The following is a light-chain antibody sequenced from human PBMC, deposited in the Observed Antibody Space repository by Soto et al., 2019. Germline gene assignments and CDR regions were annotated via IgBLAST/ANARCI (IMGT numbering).Light chain of an antibody. J-gene: IGKJ1*01. CDR3: QQYNDYSWS. Sequence: IQMTQSPSTLSASVGDRVAITCRASQSIGIWLAWYQQKPGKAPRFLIYKASSLESGVPSSFSGSGYGTEFTLTISSLQPDDVAPYDCQQYNDYSWSFGQGTKVDIK. V-gene: IGKV1-5*03. CDR1: QSIGIW. CDR2: KAS.